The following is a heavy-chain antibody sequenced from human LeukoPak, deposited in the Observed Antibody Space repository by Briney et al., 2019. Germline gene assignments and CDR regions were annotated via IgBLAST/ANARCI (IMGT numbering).Heavy chain of an antibody. J-gene: IGHJ5*02. V-gene: IGHV7-4-1*02. D-gene: IGHD6-6*01. CDR3: ARSYSSYPNWFDP. CDR1: GYTFTSYV. CDR2: INTNTGNP. Sequence: ASVKVSCKASGYTFTSYVMNWVRQAPGQGLEWMGWINTNTGNPTYAQGFTGRFVFSLDTSVSTAYLQISSLKAEDTALYYCARSYSSYPNWFDPWGQGTLVTVSS.